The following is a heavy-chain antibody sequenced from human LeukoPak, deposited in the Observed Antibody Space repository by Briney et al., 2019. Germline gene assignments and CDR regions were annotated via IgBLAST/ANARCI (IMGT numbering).Heavy chain of an antibody. CDR3: ARDRVRITMIVVVNYGMDV. CDR2: INNDGSYI. CDR1: GFIFSNSA. D-gene: IGHD3-22*01. V-gene: IGHV3-21*01. J-gene: IGHJ6*02. Sequence: PGGSLRPSCAASGFIFSNSAMNWVRQAPGKGLEWVSSINNDGSYIYYAGSVKGRFTISRDNAKNSLYLRLNSLRVEDTAVYYCARDRVRITMIVVVNYGMDVWGQGTTVTVSS.